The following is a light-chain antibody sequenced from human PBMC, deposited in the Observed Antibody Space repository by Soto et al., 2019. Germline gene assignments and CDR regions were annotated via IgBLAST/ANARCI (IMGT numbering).Light chain of an antibody. Sequence: QSALTQPPSVSGAPGQRVTISCTGSSSNIGAGYDVHWYQQLPGTAPKLLIYANNIRPSGVPGRFSGSKSGTSASLAITGLQAEDEADYYCSSYTDSSNYVFGTGTKVTVL. CDR3: SSYTDSSNYV. CDR1: SSNIGAGYD. J-gene: IGLJ1*01. V-gene: IGLV1-40*01. CDR2: ANN.